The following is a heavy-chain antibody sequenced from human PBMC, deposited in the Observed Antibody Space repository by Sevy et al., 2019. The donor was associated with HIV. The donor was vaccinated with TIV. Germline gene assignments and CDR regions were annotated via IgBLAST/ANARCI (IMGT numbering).Heavy chain of an antibody. J-gene: IGHJ6*02. Sequence: GGSLRLSCAASGFTFSTFSMNWVRQAPGKGLEWVSFISFSSNYIYYADSVKGRFTISRDNAKNWLYLQRNSLSAGDTAVYYCARDPPNTIFDCMDVWGQGTTVTVSS. V-gene: IGHV3-21*01. D-gene: IGHD3-3*01. CDR1: GFTFSTFS. CDR3: ARDPPNTIFDCMDV. CDR2: ISFSSNYI.